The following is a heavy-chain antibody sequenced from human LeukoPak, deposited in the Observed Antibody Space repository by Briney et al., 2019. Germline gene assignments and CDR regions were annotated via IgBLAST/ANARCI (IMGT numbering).Heavy chain of an antibody. V-gene: IGHV3-11*01. CDR2: ISSSGTVI. CDR3: ARGRYYYGSWYMDV. D-gene: IGHD3-10*01. Sequence: GGSLRLSRAASEFTFSDYQMNWIRQAPGKGLERVSYISSSGTVIYYADSVKGRFTISRDNAKNSLYLQMNSLRAEDTAVYYCARGRYYYGSWYMDVWGQGTTVTVSS. J-gene: IGHJ6*02. CDR1: EFTFSDYQ.